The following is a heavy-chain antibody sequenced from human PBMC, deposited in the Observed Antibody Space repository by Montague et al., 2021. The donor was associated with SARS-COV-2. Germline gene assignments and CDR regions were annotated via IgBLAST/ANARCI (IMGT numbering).Heavy chain of an antibody. V-gene: IGHV4-59*01. CDR2: IFYSGST. CDR3: AREGGTKSRHWWGAFDS. CDR1: GDSMSGYY. Sequence: SETLSLTCTVSGDSMSGYYWSWVRQAPGTGLEWIGYIFYSGSTSYNPSLNSRVTISIDTSKKQFSLKLTSVTAADTAVYFCAREGGTKSRHWWGAFDSWGHGTLVTVSS. D-gene: IGHD2-15*01. J-gene: IGHJ5*01.